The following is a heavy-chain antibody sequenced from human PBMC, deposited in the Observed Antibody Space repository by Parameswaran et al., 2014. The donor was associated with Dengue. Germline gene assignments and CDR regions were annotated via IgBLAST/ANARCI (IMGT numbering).Heavy chain of an antibody. J-gene: IGHJ4*02. CDR3: ARDRDVDTAMVGGWEGGVGY. Sequence: SWVRQAPGQGLEWMGWISAYNGNTNYAQKLQGRVTMTTDTSTSTAYMELRSLRSDDTAVYYCARDRDVDTAMVGGWEGGVGYWGQGTLVTVSS. CDR2: ISAYNGNT. V-gene: IGHV1-18*01. D-gene: IGHD5-18*01.